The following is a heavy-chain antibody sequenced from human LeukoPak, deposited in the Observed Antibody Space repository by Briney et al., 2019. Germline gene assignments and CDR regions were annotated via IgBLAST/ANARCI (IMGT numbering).Heavy chain of an antibody. J-gene: IGHJ4*02. CDR3: ARVSDTGYSSSWDHFDY. Sequence: GESLKISCKGSGYSFTSYWTGWVRQMPGKGLEWMGIIYPGDSDTRYSPSFQGQVTISADKSISTAYLQWSSLKASDTAMYYCARVSDTGYSSSWDHFDYWGQGTLVTVSS. D-gene: IGHD6-13*01. CDR2: IYPGDSDT. V-gene: IGHV5-51*01. CDR1: GYSFTSYW.